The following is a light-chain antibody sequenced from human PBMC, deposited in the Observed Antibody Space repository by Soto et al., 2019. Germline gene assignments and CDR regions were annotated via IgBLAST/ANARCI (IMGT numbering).Light chain of an antibody. CDR2: DAS. J-gene: IGKJ4*01. CDR3: QQRSNWPT. V-gene: IGKV3-11*01. Sequence: EIVLTQSPATLSLSPGERATLSCSASQSVSSYLAWYQQKPGQAPRLLIYDASNRATGIPARFSGSGSGTDFPITIRSLEPEDSAVYYCQQRSNWPTFGGGTKVEIK. CDR1: QSVSSY.